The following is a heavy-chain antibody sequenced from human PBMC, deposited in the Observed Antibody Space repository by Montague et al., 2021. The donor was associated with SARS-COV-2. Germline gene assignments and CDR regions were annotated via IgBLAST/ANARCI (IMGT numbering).Heavy chain of an antibody. CDR2: IYYTGGT. Sequence: SETLSLTCTVSGGSISTYYWSWILQPPGKGLEWIGYIYYTGGTKYNPSFKSRVTMSSDRPTNRFSLRLNSVTAADTAMYYCARAQNTCFIANCVNYFDFWGLGAQVTVSS. CDR1: GGSISTYY. J-gene: IGHJ4*02. D-gene: IGHD1-1*01. V-gene: IGHV4-59*01. CDR3: ARAQNTCFIANCVNYFDF.